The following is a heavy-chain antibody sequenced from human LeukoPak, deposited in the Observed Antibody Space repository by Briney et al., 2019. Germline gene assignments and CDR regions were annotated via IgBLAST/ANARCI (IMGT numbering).Heavy chain of an antibody. CDR1: GYTFTSYG. J-gene: IGHJ4*02. CDR2: ISAYNGNT. CDR3: ARDLQGRDGYKD. Sequence: ASVKVSCKASGYTFTSYGISWVRQAPGQGLEWMGWISAYNGNTNYAQKFQGRVTITADKSTSTAYMELSSLRSEDTAVYYCARDLQGRDGYKDWGQGTLVTVSS. D-gene: IGHD5-24*01. V-gene: IGHV1-18*01.